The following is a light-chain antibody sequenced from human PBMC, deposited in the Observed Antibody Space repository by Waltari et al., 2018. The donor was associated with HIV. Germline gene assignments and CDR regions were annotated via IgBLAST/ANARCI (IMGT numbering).Light chain of an antibody. CDR3: MQALQAYS. CDR1: QTLLYSDGYKY. Sequence: IVMTQSPVSLPVTPGESASLSCRSSQTLLYSDGYKYLDWYQQKPGQSPRLLIYKTSNRASGVSDRFSGSASGTDFTLRISRVEAEDVGVYYCMQALQAYSFGQGTKLEIK. V-gene: IGKV2-28*01. J-gene: IGKJ2*01. CDR2: KTS.